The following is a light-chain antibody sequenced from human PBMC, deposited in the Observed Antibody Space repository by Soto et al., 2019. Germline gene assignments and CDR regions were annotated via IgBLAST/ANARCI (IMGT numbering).Light chain of an antibody. CDR2: AAS. CDR3: QQSYSTPYT. V-gene: IGKV1-39*01. J-gene: IGKJ2*01. CDR1: QSISSY. Sequence: DLQMTQSPSSLSASVGDRVTITCRASQSISSYLNWYQQKPGKAPKHLIYAASSLQSGVPSRFSGSGSGTDFTLTISSLQPGDFATYYCQQSYSTPYTFGQGTKLDI.